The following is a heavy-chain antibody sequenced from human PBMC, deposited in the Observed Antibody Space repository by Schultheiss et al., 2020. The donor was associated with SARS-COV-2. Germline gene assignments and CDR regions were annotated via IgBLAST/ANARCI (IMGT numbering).Heavy chain of an antibody. J-gene: IGHJ5*02. CDR2: IYYSGST. D-gene: IGHD3-3*01. V-gene: IGHV4-61*05. CDR1: GGSISSSSYY. Sequence: SETLSLTCTVSGGSISSSSYYWGWIRQPPGKGLEWIGYIYYSGSTNYNPSLKSRVTISVDTSKNQFSLKLSSVTAADTAVYYCARTHEFYDFWSGDALFNWFDPWGQGTLVTVSS. CDR3: ARTHEFYDFWSGDALFNWFDP.